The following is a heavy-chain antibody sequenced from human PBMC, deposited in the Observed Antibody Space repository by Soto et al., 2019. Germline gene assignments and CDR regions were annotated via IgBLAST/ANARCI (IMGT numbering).Heavy chain of an antibody. Sequence: SQTLSLTCAISGDSVSSNSAAWNWIRQSPSRGLEWLGRTCYRSKWYNDYAVSVKSRITINPDTSKNQFSLQLNSVTPEDTAVYYCAREERRFLEWLSPFDPWGQGTLVTVSS. D-gene: IGHD3-3*01. CDR1: GDSVSSNSAA. CDR3: AREERRFLEWLSPFDP. V-gene: IGHV6-1*01. CDR2: TCYRSKWYN. J-gene: IGHJ5*02.